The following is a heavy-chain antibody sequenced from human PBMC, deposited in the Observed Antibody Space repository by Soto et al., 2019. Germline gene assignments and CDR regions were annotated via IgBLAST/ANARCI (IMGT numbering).Heavy chain of an antibody. CDR1: GGTFSSYA. Sequence: SVKVSCKASGGTFSSYAISWVRQAPGQGLEWMGGIIPIFGTANYAQKFQGRVTITADESTSTAYMELSSLGSEDTAVYYCATGGSYYDSSGYYPGTGFDYWGQGTLVTVSS. V-gene: IGHV1-69*13. J-gene: IGHJ4*02. CDR3: ATGGSYYDSSGYYPGTGFDY. CDR2: IIPIFGTA. D-gene: IGHD3-22*01.